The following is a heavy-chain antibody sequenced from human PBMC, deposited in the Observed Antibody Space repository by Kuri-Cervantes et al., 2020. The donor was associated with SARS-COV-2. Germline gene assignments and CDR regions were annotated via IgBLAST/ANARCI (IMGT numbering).Heavy chain of an antibody. D-gene: IGHD3-9*01. CDR2: INHSGST. CDR3: ARDKGILTGYYTGWFDP. V-gene: IGHV4-39*07. J-gene: IGHJ5*02. Sequence: ESLKISCTVSGGSISSSSYYWGWIRQPPGKGLEWIGEINHSGSTNYNPSLKSRVTISVDTSKNQFSLKLSSVTAADTAVYYCARDKGILTGYYTGWFDPWGQGTLVTVSS. CDR1: GGSISSSSYY.